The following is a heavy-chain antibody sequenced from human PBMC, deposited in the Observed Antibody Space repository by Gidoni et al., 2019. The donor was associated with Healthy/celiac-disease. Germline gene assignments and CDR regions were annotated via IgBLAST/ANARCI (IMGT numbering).Heavy chain of an antibody. V-gene: IGHV2-5*02. CDR2: IYWDDDK. CDR3: AHILLAAQRRAYYYYGMDV. CDR1: GFSLSTSGVG. Sequence: QITLKESGPTLVKPTQTLTLTCTFSGFSLSTSGVGVGWIRQPPGKALEWLALIYWDDDKRYSPSLKSRLTITKDTSKNQVVLTMTNMDPVDTATYYCAHILLAAQRRAYYYYGMDVWGQGTTVTVSS. D-gene: IGHD3-9*01. J-gene: IGHJ6*02.